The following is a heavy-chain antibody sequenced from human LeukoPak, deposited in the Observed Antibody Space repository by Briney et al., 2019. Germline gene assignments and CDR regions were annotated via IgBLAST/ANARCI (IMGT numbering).Heavy chain of an antibody. Sequence: PGGSLRLSCAASGFTFSSYWMSWVRQAPGKGLEWVANIKQDGSEKYYVDSVKGRFTITRGNAKNSLYLQMNSLRAEDTAVYYCARHRSYYYDSSGYYSPFDYWGQGTLVTVSS. CDR2: IKQDGSEK. CDR1: GFTFSSYW. CDR3: ARHRSYYYDSSGYYSPFDY. D-gene: IGHD3-22*01. V-gene: IGHV3-7*01. J-gene: IGHJ4*02.